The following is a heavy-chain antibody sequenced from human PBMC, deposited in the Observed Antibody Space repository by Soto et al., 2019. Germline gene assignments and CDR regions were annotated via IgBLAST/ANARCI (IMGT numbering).Heavy chain of an antibody. CDR1: GFTFKNYD. CDR3: AKNRQFRSYYESAGHYDN. D-gene: IGHD3-10*01. V-gene: IGHV3-23*01. Sequence: EVELLESGGGLVQPGGSLRLSCVASGFTFKNYDMRWIRQAPGKGLECVSGISGSGGATYYADSVKGRFTISRDNSKNTLYLQMNSLRAEDTAIYYCAKNRQFRSYYESAGHYDNWGQGTLVTVSS. J-gene: IGHJ4*02. CDR2: ISGSGGAT.